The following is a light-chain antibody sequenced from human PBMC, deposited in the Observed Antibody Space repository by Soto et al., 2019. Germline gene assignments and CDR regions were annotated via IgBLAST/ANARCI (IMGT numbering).Light chain of an antibody. CDR2: SNN. CDR3: GSWDSSLSAYV. V-gene: IGLV1-44*01. J-gene: IGLJ1*01. Sequence: QSVLTQPPSASGTPGQRVTISCSGSTSNIGSYTVNWYQQFPGTAPKLLIYSNNQRPSGVPDRFSGSKSGTSATLGITGFQTGDEADYYCGSWDSSLSAYVFGTGTKSPS. CDR1: TSNIGSYT.